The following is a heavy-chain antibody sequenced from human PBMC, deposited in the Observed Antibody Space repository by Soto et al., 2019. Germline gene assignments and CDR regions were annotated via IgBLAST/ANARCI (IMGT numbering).Heavy chain of an antibody. D-gene: IGHD6-19*01. CDR3: ARYPVAGTYFAY. CDR2: INAYNGNT. J-gene: IGHJ4*02. CDR1: GDTFTSYG. V-gene: IGHV1-18*01. Sequence: QVQLVQAGAEVKKPGASVKVSCKASGDTFTSYGISWVRQAPGQGLEWMGWINAYNGNTNYAQKLQGRVTMTTDTSTSTASMELRSLRSDDTAVFYCARYPVAGTYFAYWGQGTLVTVSS.